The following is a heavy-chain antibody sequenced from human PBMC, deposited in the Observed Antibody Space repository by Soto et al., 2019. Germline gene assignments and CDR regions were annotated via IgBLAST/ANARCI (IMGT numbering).Heavy chain of an antibody. D-gene: IGHD6-13*01. CDR1: GGSISSGDYY. CDR2: IYYSGST. CDR3: ARDSEAADGMIVWNWFDP. J-gene: IGHJ5*02. Sequence: QVQLQESGPGLVKPSQTLSLTFTVSGGSISSGDYYWSWILQPPGKGLEWSGYIYYSGSTYYNPSIKRRVTISVDTSKKQFSMKMSSVHAADTAVYYCARDSEAADGMIVWNWFDPWGQGPLVTVSS. V-gene: IGHV4-30-4*01.